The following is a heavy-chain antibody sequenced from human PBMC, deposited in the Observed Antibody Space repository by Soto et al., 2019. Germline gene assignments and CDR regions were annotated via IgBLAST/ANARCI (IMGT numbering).Heavy chain of an antibody. CDR3: ARKTARGYGDYFVY. CDR1: GFTFSTYA. CDR2: ISYDGGNK. D-gene: IGHD4-17*01. V-gene: IGHV3-30-3*01. Sequence: SLRLSCAASGFTFSTYAMHWVRQAPDKGLEWVALISYDGGNKYYADSVKGRFTISRDDSKNALYLQMNSLIAEDTAVYYCARKTARGYGDYFVYWGQGTLVTVSS. J-gene: IGHJ4*02.